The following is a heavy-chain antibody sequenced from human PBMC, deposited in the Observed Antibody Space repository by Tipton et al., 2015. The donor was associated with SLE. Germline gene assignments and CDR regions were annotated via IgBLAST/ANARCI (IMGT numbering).Heavy chain of an antibody. Sequence: TLSLTCTVSGISFTSYYWSWIRQPPGKGLEWVGYISYTGSTIYNPSLKSRVTVSMDTSKSQFSLKLSSVTAADTAVYYCARAKRSSTTWGYWFDPWGQGTLATVSS. V-gene: IGHV4-59*08. CDR3: ARAKRSSTTWGYWFDP. CDR2: ISYTGST. CDR1: GISFTSYY. D-gene: IGHD2-2*01. J-gene: IGHJ5*02.